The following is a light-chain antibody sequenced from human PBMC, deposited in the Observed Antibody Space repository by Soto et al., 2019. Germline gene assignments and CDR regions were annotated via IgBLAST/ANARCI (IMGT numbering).Light chain of an antibody. V-gene: IGLV9-49*01. CDR2: VGTGGIVG. Sequence: QPVLTQPPSASASLGASVTLTCTLSSGHSNYKVDWYQQRPGKGPRFVMRVGTGGIVGSKGDGIPDRFSVLGSGLNRYLTIKNIQEEDESDYHCGADHDTGSSFVDVFGPGTKLTVL. CDR1: SGHSNYK. CDR3: GADHDTGSSFVDV. J-gene: IGLJ1*01.